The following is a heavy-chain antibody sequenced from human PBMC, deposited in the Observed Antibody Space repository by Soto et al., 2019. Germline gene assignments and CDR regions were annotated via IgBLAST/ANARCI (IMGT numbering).Heavy chain of an antibody. D-gene: IGHD3-22*01. CDR3: ARGGTFAYDTSGYSVY. CDR1: GYTFSAYH. J-gene: IGHJ4*02. Sequence: VASVKVSCKTSGYTFSAYHMHWVRQAPGQGLEWMGWINPKSGGTLYAQKFQGRVTMTRDTSISTAYMELSRLRSDDTAVYYCARGGTFAYDTSGYSVYWGQGTLVTVSS. V-gene: IGHV1-2*02. CDR2: INPKSGGT.